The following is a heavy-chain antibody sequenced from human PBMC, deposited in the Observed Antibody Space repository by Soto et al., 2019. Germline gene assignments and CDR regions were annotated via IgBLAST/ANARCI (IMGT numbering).Heavy chain of an antibody. V-gene: IGHV1-3*05. CDR2: INAGNGNT. J-gene: IGHJ5*02. CDR1: GYTFTSYA. CDR3: PRDRRWDT. D-gene: IGHD2-15*01. Sequence: QVQLVQSGAEEXKPGASVKVSCKASGYTFTSYAMHWVRQAPGQRLEWMGWINAGNGNTKYSQKFQGRGTITRDTTARKAYMELSSLRSEDTAVYYCPRDRRWDTWGQGTLVTVSS.